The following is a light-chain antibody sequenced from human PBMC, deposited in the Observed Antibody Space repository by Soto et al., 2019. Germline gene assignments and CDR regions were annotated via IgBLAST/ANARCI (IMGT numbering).Light chain of an antibody. CDR3: QQRYCSPIT. CDR1: QSIGKY. V-gene: IGKV1-39*01. J-gene: IGKJ5*01. CDR2: GAS. Sequence: IHLIESTTSLSASVGDRVTITCLASQSIGKYLNWYQQKPGKAPKPVIYGASSFQRGVPSRFSGSGSGTDFTLSTSSLQPEDCATYFCQQRYCSPITSGHRTRPEI.